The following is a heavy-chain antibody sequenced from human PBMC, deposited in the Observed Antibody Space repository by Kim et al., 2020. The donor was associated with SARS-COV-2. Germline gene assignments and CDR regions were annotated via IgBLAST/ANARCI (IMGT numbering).Heavy chain of an antibody. J-gene: IGHJ4*02. CDR2: IWYDGSDK. Sequence: GGSLRLSCAASGFSFSTYGMHWVRQAPGKGLEWVAVIWYDGSDKYYADSVKGRFTISRDNSKNTLYLQMNSLRAEDTAVYYCAKDFNSGVLDYWGQGTLV. CDR1: GFSFSTYG. V-gene: IGHV3-33*06. CDR3: AKDFNSGVLDY. D-gene: IGHD2-15*01.